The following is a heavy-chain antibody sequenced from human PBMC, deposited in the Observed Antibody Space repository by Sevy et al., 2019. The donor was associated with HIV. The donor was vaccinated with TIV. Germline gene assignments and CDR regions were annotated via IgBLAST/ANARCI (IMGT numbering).Heavy chain of an antibody. V-gene: IGHV3-74*01. CDR3: AKILFTDAYYYASGGYSQFHY. Sequence: GGSLRLSCAASGFTFSSYWMHWVRQAPGKGLVWVSRINSDGSSTSYADSVKGRFTISRDSSKNTLYLQMNSLRAEDTAVYYCAKILFTDAYYYASGGYSQFHYWGQGTLVTVST. CDR2: INSDGSST. CDR1: GFTFSSYW. D-gene: IGHD3-22*01. J-gene: IGHJ4*02.